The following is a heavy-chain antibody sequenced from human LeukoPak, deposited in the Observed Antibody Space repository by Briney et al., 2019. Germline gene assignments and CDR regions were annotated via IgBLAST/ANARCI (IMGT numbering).Heavy chain of an antibody. J-gene: IGHJ6*02. V-gene: IGHV3-30-3*01. CDR1: GFTFSSYA. CDR3: ARDTAAAGTYYYYYYGMDV. Sequence: PGGSLRLSCAASGFTFSSYAMHWVRQAPGKGLEWVAVISYDGSNKYYADSVKGRFTISRDNSKNTLYLQMNSLRAEDTAVCYCARDTAAAGTYYYYYYGMDVWGQGTTVTVSS. D-gene: IGHD6-13*01. CDR2: ISYDGSNK.